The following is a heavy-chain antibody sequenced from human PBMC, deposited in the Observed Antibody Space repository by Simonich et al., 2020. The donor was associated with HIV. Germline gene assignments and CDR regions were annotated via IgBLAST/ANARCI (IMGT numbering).Heavy chain of an antibody. V-gene: IGHV4-34*01. CDR1: GGSFSGDY. Sequence: QVQLQQWGAGLLKPSETLSLTCAVYGGSFSGDYWSWIRQPPGKGLEWIGEINHSGNTHYNPSLKRRFTISVDTSKNQFSRKLSSVTAADTAVYYCARLTAGGLGEYFQHWGQGTRVTVTS. CDR2: INHSGNT. J-gene: IGHJ1*01. CDR3: ARLTAGGLGEYFQH. D-gene: IGHD6-13*01.